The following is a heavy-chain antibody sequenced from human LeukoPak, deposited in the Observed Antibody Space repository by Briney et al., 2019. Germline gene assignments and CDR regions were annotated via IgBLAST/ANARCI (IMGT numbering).Heavy chain of an antibody. Sequence: TPSETLSLTCTVSGGSISSGSYYWSWIRQPAGKGLEWIGRIYTSGSTNYNPSLKSRVTISVDTSKNQFSLKLSSVTAADTAVYYCARDRPTFYDYVWGHFRSRAFDIWGQGTMVTVSS. V-gene: IGHV4-61*02. CDR2: IYTSGST. D-gene: IGHD3-16*01. J-gene: IGHJ3*02. CDR3: ARDRPTFYDYVWGHFRSRAFDI. CDR1: GGSISSGSYY.